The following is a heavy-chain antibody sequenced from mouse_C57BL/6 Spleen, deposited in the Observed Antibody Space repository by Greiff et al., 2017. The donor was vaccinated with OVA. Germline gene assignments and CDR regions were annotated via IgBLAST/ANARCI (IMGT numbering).Heavy chain of an antibody. CDR3: ASGYYGSSYYFDY. Sequence: VKLQESGAELVKPGASVKLSCKASGYTFTSYWMHWVKQRPGQGLEWIGMIHPNSGSTNYNEKFKSKATLTVDKSSSTAYMQLSSLTSEDSAVYYCASGYYGSSYYFDYWGQGTTLTVSS. J-gene: IGHJ2*01. V-gene: IGHV1-64*01. CDR1: GYTFTSYW. CDR2: IHPNSGST. D-gene: IGHD1-1*01.